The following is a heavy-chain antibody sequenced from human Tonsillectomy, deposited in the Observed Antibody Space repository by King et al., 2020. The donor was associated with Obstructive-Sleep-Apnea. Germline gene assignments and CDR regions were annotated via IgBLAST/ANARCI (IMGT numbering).Heavy chain of an antibody. J-gene: IGHJ4*02. CDR2: ISYDGTKK. CDR3: ARETTFAPGDY. Sequence: VQLVESGGGVVQPGRSLRLSCAASGFTFSAYAMHWVRQAPGKGLEWVAVISYDGTKKYYADSMKGRFSISRDNSKNTLFLQVNSLRAEDTAVYYCARETTFAPGDYWGQGTLAT. V-gene: IGHV3-30-3*01. CDR1: GFTFSAYA. D-gene: IGHD3-16*01.